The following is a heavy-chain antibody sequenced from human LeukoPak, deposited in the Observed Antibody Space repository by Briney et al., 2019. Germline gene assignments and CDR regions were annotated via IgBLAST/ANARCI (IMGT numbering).Heavy chain of an antibody. D-gene: IGHD6-19*01. J-gene: IGHJ4*02. CDR2: ISWNSGSI. V-gene: IGHV3-9*01. CDR1: GFTFDDYA. CDR3: AKESRTGSSGWQH. Sequence: GGSLRLSCAASGFTFDDYAMHWVRQAPGKGLEWVSGISWNSGSIGYADSVKGRFTISRDNAKNSLYLQMNSLRAEDTALYYCAKESRTGSSGWQHWGQGTLVTVSS.